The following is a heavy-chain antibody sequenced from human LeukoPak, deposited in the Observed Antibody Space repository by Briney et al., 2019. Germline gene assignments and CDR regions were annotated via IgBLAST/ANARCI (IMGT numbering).Heavy chain of an antibody. D-gene: IGHD3-3*01. V-gene: IGHV1-69*05. CDR2: IIPLFGTT. J-gene: IGHJ5*02. CDR1: GGTFSYTA. Sequence: ASVKVSCKASGGTFSYTAISWVRQAPGQGLEWMGGIIPLFGTTNYAQKFQGRVTITKNDSTTTAYMELGSLRSDDTAMYYCARAAYNDFWSEYNYFGPWGQGSLVTVSS. CDR3: ARAAYNDFWSEYNYFGP.